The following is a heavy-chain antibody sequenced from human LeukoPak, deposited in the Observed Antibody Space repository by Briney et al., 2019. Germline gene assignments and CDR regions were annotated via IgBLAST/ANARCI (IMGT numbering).Heavy chain of an antibody. D-gene: IGHD6-19*01. V-gene: IGHV5-51*01. J-gene: IGHJ2*01. CDR1: GYSFTSYW. Sequence: GESLKISCKGSGYSFTSYWIGWVRQMPGKGLEWMGIIYPGDSDTRYSPSFQGQVTISAAKSISTAYLQWSSLKASDTAMYYCASSVAGTFWYFDLWGRGTLVTVSS. CDR3: ASSVAGTFWYFDL. CDR2: IYPGDSDT.